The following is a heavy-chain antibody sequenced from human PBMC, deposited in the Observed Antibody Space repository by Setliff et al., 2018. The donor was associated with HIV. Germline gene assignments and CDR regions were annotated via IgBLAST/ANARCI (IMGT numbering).Heavy chain of an antibody. CDR3: AREIPYSFGYYFDY. D-gene: IGHD5-18*01. J-gene: IGHJ4*02. Sequence: SETLSLTCTVSGGSISSGSYYWSWIRQPPGKGLEWIGYIHYSGSSNYNPSLKSRVSISVDTSKNQFSLTLSSVTAADTAVYYCAREIPYSFGYYFDYWGQGTLVTVSS. V-gene: IGHV4-61*01. CDR1: GGSISSGSYY. CDR2: IHYSGSS.